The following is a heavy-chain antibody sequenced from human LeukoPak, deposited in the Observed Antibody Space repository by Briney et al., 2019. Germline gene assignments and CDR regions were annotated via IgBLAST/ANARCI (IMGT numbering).Heavy chain of an antibody. Sequence: PGGSLRLSCAASGFTVSSNYMSWVRQAPGKGLEWVSVIYSGGSTYYADSVKGRFTISRDNSKNTLYLQMNGLRAEDTAVYYCASVGYSSGWSTYYYYGMDVWGQGTTVTVSS. CDR2: IYSGGST. J-gene: IGHJ6*02. D-gene: IGHD6-19*01. V-gene: IGHV3-66*01. CDR1: GFTVSSNY. CDR3: ASVGYSSGWSTYYYYGMDV.